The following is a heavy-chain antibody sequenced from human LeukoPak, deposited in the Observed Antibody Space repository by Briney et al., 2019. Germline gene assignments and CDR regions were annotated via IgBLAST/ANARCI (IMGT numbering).Heavy chain of an antibody. J-gene: IGHJ6*02. D-gene: IGHD3-3*01. V-gene: IGHV4-34*01. CDR1: GGSFSGYY. CDR2: INHSGST. Sequence: TSETLSLTCAVYGGSFSGYYWSWIRQPPGKGLEWIGEINHSGSTNYNPSLKSRVTISVDTSKNQFSLKLSSVTAADTAVYYCARGRGVGLRFLVWSTRERYGMDVWGQGTTVTVSS. CDR3: ARGRGVGLRFLVWSTRERYGMDV.